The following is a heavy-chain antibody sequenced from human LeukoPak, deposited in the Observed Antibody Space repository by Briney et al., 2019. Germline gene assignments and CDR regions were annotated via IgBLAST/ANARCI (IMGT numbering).Heavy chain of an antibody. Sequence: PGGSLRLSCAASGFTFSSYSMNWVRQAPGKGLEWVSSISSSSSYIYYADSVKGRFTISRDNAKNSLYLQMNSLRAEDTAVYYCARGAVVITTLGFDYWGQGTLVTVSS. CDR2: ISSSSSYI. J-gene: IGHJ4*02. CDR1: GFTFSSYS. CDR3: ARGAVVITTLGFDY. V-gene: IGHV3-21*01. D-gene: IGHD3-22*01.